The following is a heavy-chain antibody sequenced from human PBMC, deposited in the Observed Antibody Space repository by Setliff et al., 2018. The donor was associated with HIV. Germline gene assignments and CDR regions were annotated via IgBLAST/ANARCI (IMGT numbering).Heavy chain of an antibody. V-gene: IGHV3-23*01. CDR1: GFSFRSYA. CDR3: AKLLEYDYGMDV. D-gene: IGHD1-1*01. CDR2: ISGSGDIT. J-gene: IGHJ6*02. Sequence: GGSLRLSCAASGFSFRSYAVSWVRQAPGKGLEWVSVISGSGDITYYRESVKGRFTVSRDNSRNMLYLQMNSLRAEDTAVYYCAKLLEYDYGMDVWGRGTTVTVSS.